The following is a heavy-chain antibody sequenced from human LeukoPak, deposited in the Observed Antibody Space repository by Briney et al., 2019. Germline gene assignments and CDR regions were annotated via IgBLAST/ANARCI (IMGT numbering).Heavy chain of an antibody. CDR1: GYTFTTYN. J-gene: IGHJ4*02. CDR3: AGGVYYDSSGPIDY. D-gene: IGHD3-22*01. Sequence: ASVKVSCKASGYTFTTYNINWVRQAPGQGLEWMGWISAYNGNTNYAQKFQGRVTITADKSTSTAYMELSSLRSEDTAVYYCAGGVYYDSSGPIDYWGQGTLVTVSS. CDR2: ISAYNGNT. V-gene: IGHV1-18*01.